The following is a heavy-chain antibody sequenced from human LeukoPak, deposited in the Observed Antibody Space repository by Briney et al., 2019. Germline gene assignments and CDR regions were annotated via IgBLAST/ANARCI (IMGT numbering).Heavy chain of an antibody. Sequence: SETLCLTCAVSGGSISSGGYSWSWIRQPPGKGLEWIGYIYYSGSTNYNPSLKSRVTISVDTSKNQFSLKLSSVTAADTAVYYCARIRSGYSQFNFDYWGQGTLVTVSS. CDR1: GGSISSGGYS. J-gene: IGHJ4*02. V-gene: IGHV4-61*08. CDR3: ARIRSGYSQFNFDY. CDR2: IYYSGST. D-gene: IGHD3-22*01.